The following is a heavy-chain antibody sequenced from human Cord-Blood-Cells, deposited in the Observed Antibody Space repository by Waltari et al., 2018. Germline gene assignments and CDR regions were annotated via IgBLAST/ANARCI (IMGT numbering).Heavy chain of an antibody. D-gene: IGHD6-13*01. Sequence: QVQLVQSGAEVKKPGASVKVYCKASGYTFTGYSMHWVRQAPGQGLEWMGRINPNSGGTNYAQKFQGRVTMTRDTSISTAYMELSRLRSDDTAVYYCARGRSKLGSPFDYWGQGTLVTVSS. J-gene: IGHJ4*02. CDR2: INPNSGGT. V-gene: IGHV1-2*06. CDR1: GYTFTGYS. CDR3: ARGRSKLGSPFDY.